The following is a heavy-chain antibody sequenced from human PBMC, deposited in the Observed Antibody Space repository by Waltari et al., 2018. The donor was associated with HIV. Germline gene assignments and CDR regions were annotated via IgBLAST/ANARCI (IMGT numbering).Heavy chain of an antibody. CDR1: GFTFSTYW. D-gene: IGHD6-19*01. J-gene: IGHJ3*02. CDR3: AREESSGRDGFDI. Sequence: EVQLVESGGGLVQPGGSLRLSCAASGFTFSTYWMHWVRQTPGKGLLWVSRINTYGSNTDYADSVKGRFTISRDNAKNTLYLQMNSLRAEDTAVYYCAREESSGRDGFDIWGQGTMVTVSS. V-gene: IGHV3-74*01. CDR2: INTYGSNT.